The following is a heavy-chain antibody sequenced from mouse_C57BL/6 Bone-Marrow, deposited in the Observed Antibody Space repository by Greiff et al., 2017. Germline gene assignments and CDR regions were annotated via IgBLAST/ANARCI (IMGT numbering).Heavy chain of an antibody. J-gene: IGHJ2*01. CDR3: TTSGYDD. V-gene: IGHV14-4*01. CDR1: GFNIKDDY. D-gene: IGHD2-2*01. Sequence: DVQLQESGAELVRPGASVKLSCTASGFNIKDDYMHWVKQRPEQGLEWIGWIDPENGDTEYASKFQGKATITADTSSNTAYLQLSSLTSEDTAVXYCTTSGYDDRGQGTTLTVSS. CDR2: IDPENGDT.